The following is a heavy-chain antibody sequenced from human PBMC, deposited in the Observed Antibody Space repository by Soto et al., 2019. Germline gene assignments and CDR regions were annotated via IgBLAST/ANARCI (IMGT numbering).Heavy chain of an antibody. Sequence: PSETLSLTCTVSGASISGFYWSWIRQSAGKGLEWLGYVYYTGSTNYSPSLRSRVSISVDTSKNEFSLRLSSVTAADTAVYFCARSVAVPGAHIDYWGQGTQVTVSS. V-gene: IGHV4-59*01. D-gene: IGHD6-19*01. CDR3: ARSVAVPGAHIDY. CDR2: VYYTGST. CDR1: GASISGFY. J-gene: IGHJ4*02.